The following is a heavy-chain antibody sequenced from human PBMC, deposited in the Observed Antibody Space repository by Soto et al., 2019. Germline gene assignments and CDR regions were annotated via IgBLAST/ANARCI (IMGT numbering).Heavy chain of an antibody. J-gene: IGHJ6*02. CDR1: GFTFGSYA. CDR3: VKDMGKKEDGIRYTYGMDV. CDR2: ISSNGAST. V-gene: IGHV3-64D*06. Sequence: GGSXRLSCSFSGFTFGSYAMHWGRQTPGKGLEYVAAISSNGASTKYADSVKGRFTISRENVKNILYLQMSSLRVEDTAIYYCVKDMGKKEDGIRYTYGMDVWGQGTTVTVSS. D-gene: IGHD3-3*02.